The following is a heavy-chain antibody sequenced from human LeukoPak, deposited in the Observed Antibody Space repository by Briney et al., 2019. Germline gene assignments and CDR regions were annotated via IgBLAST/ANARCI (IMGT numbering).Heavy chain of an antibody. J-gene: IGHJ6*02. CDR1: GYTFTSYY. CDR3: ARTRITIFGVVNYYYYGMDV. V-gene: IGHV1-46*01. D-gene: IGHD3-3*01. Sequence: ASVKVSCKASGYTFTSYYMHWVRQAPGQGLEWMGIINPSGGSTSYAQKFQGRVTMTRDTSTSTVYMELSSLRSEDTAVYYRARTRITIFGVVNYYYYGMDVWGQGTTVTVSS. CDR2: INPSGGST.